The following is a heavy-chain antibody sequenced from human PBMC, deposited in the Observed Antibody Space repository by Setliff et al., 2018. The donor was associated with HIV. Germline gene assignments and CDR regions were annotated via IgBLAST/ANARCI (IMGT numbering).Heavy chain of an antibody. V-gene: IGHV3-21*01. CDR2: TSSSSSNI. CDR3: ARDSEDTAWDYYYYTDV. D-gene: IGHD5-18*01. CDR1: GFTFSSYS. J-gene: IGHJ6*03. Sequence: PGGSLRLSCAASGFTFSSYSMNWVRQAPGKGLEWVSSTSSSSSNIYYADSVKGRFTISRDNAKNSLYLQMNSLRAEDTAVYYCARDSEDTAWDYYYYTDVWGKGTTVTVSS.